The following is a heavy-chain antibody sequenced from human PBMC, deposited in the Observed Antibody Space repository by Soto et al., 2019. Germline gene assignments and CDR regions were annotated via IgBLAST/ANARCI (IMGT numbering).Heavy chain of an antibody. Sequence: QVQLQQWGAGLLKPSETLSLTCAVYGGSFSGYYWSWIRQPPGKGLEWIGEINHSGSTNYNPSLKSRVTISVDTSKNQFSLKLSSVTAEETAVYYCARRRIHTGTGKGNDYWGQGTLVTVSS. J-gene: IGHJ4*02. CDR2: INHSGST. D-gene: IGHD1-1*01. V-gene: IGHV4-34*01. CDR3: ARRRIHTGTGKGNDY. CDR1: GGSFSGYY.